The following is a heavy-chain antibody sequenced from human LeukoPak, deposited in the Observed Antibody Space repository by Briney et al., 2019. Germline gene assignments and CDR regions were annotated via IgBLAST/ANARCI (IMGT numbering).Heavy chain of an antibody. J-gene: IGHJ2*01. Sequence: GASVKVSCKASGYTFTSYGISWVRQAPGQGLEWMGWISAYNGNTNYAQKLQGRVTMTTDTSTSTAYMELRSLRSDDTAVYYCARSVRQLWLRRWYFDLWGRGTLVTVSS. CDR3: ARSVRQLWLRRWYFDL. V-gene: IGHV1-18*01. CDR2: ISAYNGNT. D-gene: IGHD5-18*01. CDR1: GYTFTSYG.